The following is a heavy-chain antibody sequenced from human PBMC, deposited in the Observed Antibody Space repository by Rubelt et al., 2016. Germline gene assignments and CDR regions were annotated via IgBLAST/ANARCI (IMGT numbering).Heavy chain of an antibody. J-gene: IGHJ6*02. CDR1: GGSISSYY. Sequence: QVQLQESGPGLVKPSETLSLTCTVSGGSISSYYWSWIRQPPGKGLGWIGYIYYSGSTNYNPSLKSRVTIAVDTSKNQFSLKLSSVTAADTAVDYCARGQQQLVRDYYYGMDVWGQGTTVTVSS. CDR2: IYYSGST. CDR3: ARGQQQLVRDYYYGMDV. D-gene: IGHD6-13*01. V-gene: IGHV4-59*01.